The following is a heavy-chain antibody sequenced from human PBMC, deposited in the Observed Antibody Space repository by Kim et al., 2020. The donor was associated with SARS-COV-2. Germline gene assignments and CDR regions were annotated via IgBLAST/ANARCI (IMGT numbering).Heavy chain of an antibody. Sequence: GGSLRLSCAASGFTFSNAWMSWVRQAPGKGLEWVGRIKSKTDGGTTDYAAPVKGRFTISRDDSKNTLYLQMNSLKTEDTAVYYCTTDLSDFWSGYGGGYWGQGTLVTVSS. V-gene: IGHV3-15*01. J-gene: IGHJ4*02. CDR2: IKSKTDGGTT. D-gene: IGHD3-3*01. CDR3: TTDLSDFWSGYGGGY. CDR1: GFTFSNAW.